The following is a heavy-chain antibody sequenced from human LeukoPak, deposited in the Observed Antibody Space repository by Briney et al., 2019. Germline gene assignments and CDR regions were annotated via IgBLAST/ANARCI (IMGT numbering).Heavy chain of an antibody. CDR3: AHRLVGYGSGSYFYY. Sequence: SGPTLVKPTQTLTLTCTFSGFSLSISGVGVGWIRQPPGKALVWLALIYWDDDKRYSPSLKSRLTITKDTSKNQVVLTMTNMDPVDTATYYCAHRLVGYGSGSYFYYWGQGTLVTVSS. D-gene: IGHD3-10*01. CDR2: IYWDDDK. J-gene: IGHJ4*02. CDR1: GFSLSISGVG. V-gene: IGHV2-5*02.